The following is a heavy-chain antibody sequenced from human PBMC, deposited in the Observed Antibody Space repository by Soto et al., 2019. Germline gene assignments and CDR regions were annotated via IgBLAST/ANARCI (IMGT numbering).Heavy chain of an antibody. CDR3: ARDEGSHGFDS. V-gene: IGHV1-18*04. CDR1: GYTFINYG. Sequence: QVQLVQSEAEVKKPGASVKVSCQASGYTFINYGISWVRQAPGQGLEWLGWVSGYNGNTNYAQKLLGRVTMTTDTSTSTAYMELRTLRSDDTAVYYCARDEGSHGFDSWGQGTLVTVSS. CDR2: VSGYNGNT. D-gene: IGHD6-19*01. J-gene: IGHJ4*02.